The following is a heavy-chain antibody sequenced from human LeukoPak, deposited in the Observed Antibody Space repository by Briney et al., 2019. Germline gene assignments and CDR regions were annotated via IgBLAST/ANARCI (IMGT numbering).Heavy chain of an antibody. Sequence: APVKVSCKASGYRLGGYYMHWVRQAPGQGLEWMGRINPDSGVTSYAQKFQGRVTMTRDTSISTVYMDLRSVRSDDTAVYYCAREAGGSGTYYIDYWGQGTLVTVSS. J-gene: IGHJ4*02. D-gene: IGHD3-10*01. CDR3: AREAGGSGTYYIDY. V-gene: IGHV1-2*06. CDR1: GYRLGGYY. CDR2: INPDSGVT.